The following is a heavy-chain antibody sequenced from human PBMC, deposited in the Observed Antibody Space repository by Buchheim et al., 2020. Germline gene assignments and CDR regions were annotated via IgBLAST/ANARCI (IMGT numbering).Heavy chain of an antibody. CDR2: IYYSGST. J-gene: IGHJ4*02. CDR1: GGSISSGSYY. D-gene: IGHD3-22*01. V-gene: IGHV4-61*01. CDR3: ARGDYVRRRYLLEILDY. Sequence: QVQLQESGPGLVKPSETLSLTCTVSGGSISSGSYYWSWIRQPPGKGLEWIGYIYYSGSTNYNPSLKSRVTISVDTSKNQFSLKLSSVTAADTAVYYCARGDYVRRRYLLEILDYWGQGTL.